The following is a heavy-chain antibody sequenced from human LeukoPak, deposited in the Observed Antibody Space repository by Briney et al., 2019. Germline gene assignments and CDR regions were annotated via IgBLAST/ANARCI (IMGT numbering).Heavy chain of an antibody. CDR2: IYYSGST. CDR3: ARHPSTSWYWFDP. D-gene: IGHD2-2*01. V-gene: IGHV4-59*08. CDR1: GGSISSYY. J-gene: IGHJ5*02. Sequence: SETLSLTCTVSGGSISSYYWSWIRQPPGKGLEWIGYIYYSGSTNYNPSLKSRVTISVDTSKNQFSLKLSSVTAADTAVYYCARHPSTSWYWFDPWGQGTLVTVSS.